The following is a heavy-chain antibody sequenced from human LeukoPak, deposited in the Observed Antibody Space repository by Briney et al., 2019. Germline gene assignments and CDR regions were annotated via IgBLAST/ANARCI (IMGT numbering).Heavy chain of an antibody. CDR2: IRSKANSYAT. V-gene: IGHV3-73*01. D-gene: IGHD2-21*01. CDR1: GFTFSGSA. Sequence: GGSLRLSRAASGFTFSGSAMHWVRQASGKGLEWVGRIRSKANSYATAYAASVKGRFTISRDDSKNTAYLQMNSLKTEDTAVYYCTRQLLDYYYYYMDVWGKGTTVTVSS. J-gene: IGHJ6*03. CDR3: TRQLLDYYYYYMDV.